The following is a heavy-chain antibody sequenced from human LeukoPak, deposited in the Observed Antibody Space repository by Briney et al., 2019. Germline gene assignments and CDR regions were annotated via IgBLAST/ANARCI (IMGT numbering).Heavy chain of an antibody. Sequence: GGSLRLSCAASGFTFSNYAMTWVRQAPGKGLEWVSDISASGGSTYYADSVKGRFTISRDNSKNTLYLQMNSLRAEDTAVYYCANNPDSSGYYLAYWGQGTPVTVSS. V-gene: IGHV3-23*01. CDR3: ANNPDSSGYYLAY. CDR2: ISASGGST. D-gene: IGHD3-22*01. J-gene: IGHJ4*02. CDR1: GFTFSNYA.